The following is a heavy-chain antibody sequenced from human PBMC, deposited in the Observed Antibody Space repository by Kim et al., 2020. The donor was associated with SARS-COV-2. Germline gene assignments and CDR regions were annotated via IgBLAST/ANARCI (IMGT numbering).Heavy chain of an antibody. CDR2: IYYSGST. CDR3: VRDLIAAAGRGWFDP. CDR1: GGSISSYY. J-gene: IGHJ5*02. D-gene: IGHD6-13*01. V-gene: IGHV4-59*01. Sequence: SETLSLTCTVSGGSISSYYWSWIRQPPGKGLEWIGYIYYSGSTNYNPSLKSRVTISVDTSKNQFSLKLSSVTAADTAVYYCVRDLIAAAGRGWFDPWGQG.